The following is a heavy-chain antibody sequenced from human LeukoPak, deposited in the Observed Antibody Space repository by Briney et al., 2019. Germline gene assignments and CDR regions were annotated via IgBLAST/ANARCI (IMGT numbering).Heavy chain of an antibody. CDR2: IYASGST. J-gene: IGHJ4*02. V-gene: IGHV4-61*02. Sequence: SETLTLTCTVSGASISSGTYCWIWIRQPAGKALEWIGRIYASGSTNYNSSLKSRVTISVDTSKKQFSLKLNSVTAADTAVYYCGRNDYGANSYWGQGTLVSVSS. CDR1: GASISSGTYC. CDR3: GRNDYGANSY. D-gene: IGHD4-23*01.